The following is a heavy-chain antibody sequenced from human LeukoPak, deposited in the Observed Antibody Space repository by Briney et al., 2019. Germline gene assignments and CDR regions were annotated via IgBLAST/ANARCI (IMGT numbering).Heavy chain of an antibody. D-gene: IGHD3-10*01. J-gene: IGHJ6*03. CDR1: GGSISSSSYY. V-gene: IGHV4-39*01. CDR2: MSYTGST. Sequence: SETLSFTCTVSGGSISSSSYYWGWIRQPPGKGLEWIGSMSYTGSTYYNPSLKSRVTIAVDTSKTQFSLKLSSVTAADTAVYYCARFYTTSQYGSGYMDVWGKGTTVTVSS. CDR3: ARFYTTSQYGSGYMDV.